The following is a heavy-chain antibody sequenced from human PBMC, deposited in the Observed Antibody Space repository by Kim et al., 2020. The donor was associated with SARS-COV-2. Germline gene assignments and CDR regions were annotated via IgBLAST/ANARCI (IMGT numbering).Heavy chain of an antibody. Sequence: GWSLRLSCAASGFTFSSYAMSWVRQAPGKGLEWVSAISGSGGSTYYADSVKGRFTISRDNSKNTLYLQMNSLRAEDTAVYYCAKDLKIMITFGGVIVDYWGQGTLVTVSS. D-gene: IGHD3-16*02. CDR3: AKDLKIMITFGGVIVDY. CDR1: GFTFSSYA. J-gene: IGHJ4*02. CDR2: ISGSGGST. V-gene: IGHV3-23*01.